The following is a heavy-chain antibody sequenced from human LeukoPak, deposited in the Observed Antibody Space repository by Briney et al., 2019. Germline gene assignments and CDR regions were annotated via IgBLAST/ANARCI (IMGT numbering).Heavy chain of an antibody. D-gene: IGHD3-22*01. Sequence: SETLSLTCTVSGGSISSRSYYWGWIRQPPGKGLEWIGSIYYSGSTYYNPSLKSRVTISVDTSKNQFSLKLSSVTAADTAVYYCARHTYYYDSSGHTKIYYFDYWGQGTLVTVSS. V-gene: IGHV4-39*01. CDR1: GGSISSRSYY. CDR3: ARHTYYYDSSGHTKIYYFDY. J-gene: IGHJ4*02. CDR2: IYYSGST.